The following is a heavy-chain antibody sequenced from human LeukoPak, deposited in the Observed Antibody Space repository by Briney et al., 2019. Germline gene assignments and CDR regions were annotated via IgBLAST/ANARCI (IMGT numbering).Heavy chain of an antibody. D-gene: IGHD2-21*01. J-gene: IGHJ4*02. CDR2: IWYDGSNK. CDR1: GFTFSSCG. V-gene: IGHV3-33*01. Sequence: GGSLRLSCAASGFTFSSCGMHWVRQAPGKGLEWVAVIWYDGSNKYYADSVKGRFTISRDNSKNTLYLQMNSLRAEDTAVYYCARECGTKDYFDYWGQGTLVTVSS. CDR3: ARECGTKDYFDY.